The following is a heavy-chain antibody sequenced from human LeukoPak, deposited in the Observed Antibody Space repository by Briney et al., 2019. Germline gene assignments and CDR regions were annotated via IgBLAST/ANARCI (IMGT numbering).Heavy chain of an antibody. V-gene: IGHV3-23*01. CDR2: ISGSSVTT. CDR3: AKDFGDPAPGY. Sequence: GGSLRLSCAASGITFSSYAMSWVRQAPGKGLEWVSAISGSSVTTYYAGSVKGRFTISRDNSKNTLYLQMNSLRVEDTAVYYCAKDFGDPAPGYWGQGTLVTVSS. J-gene: IGHJ4*02. D-gene: IGHD3-10*01. CDR1: GITFSSYA.